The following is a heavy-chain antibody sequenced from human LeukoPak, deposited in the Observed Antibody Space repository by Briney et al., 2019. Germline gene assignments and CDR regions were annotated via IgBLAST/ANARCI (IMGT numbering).Heavy chain of an antibody. D-gene: IGHD3-10*01. CDR1: GFTFRSYS. J-gene: IGHJ4*02. Sequence: PGGSLRLSCAASGFTFRSYSMNWVRQAPGKGLEWVSSISSSSYIYYADSVKGRFTISRDNAKNSLYLQMNSLRAEDTAVYYCARDTSYFMVRGVVDYWGQGTLVTVSS. V-gene: IGHV3-21*01. CDR3: ARDTSYFMVRGVVDY. CDR2: ISSSSYI.